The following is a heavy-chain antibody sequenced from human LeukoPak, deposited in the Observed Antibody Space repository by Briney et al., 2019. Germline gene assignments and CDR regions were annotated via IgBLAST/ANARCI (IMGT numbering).Heavy chain of an antibody. V-gene: IGHV4-30-4*01. CDR2: IYYSGST. CDR1: GGSISSGDYY. CDR3: ARDYYGSGKYHYYGMDV. Sequence: ESSQTLSLTCTVSGGSISSGDYYWSWIRQPPGKGLEWIGYIYYSGSTYYNPSLKSRVTISVDTSKNRFSLKLSSVTAADTAVYYCARDYYGSGKYHYYGMDVWGKGTTVTVSS. J-gene: IGHJ6*04. D-gene: IGHD3-10*01.